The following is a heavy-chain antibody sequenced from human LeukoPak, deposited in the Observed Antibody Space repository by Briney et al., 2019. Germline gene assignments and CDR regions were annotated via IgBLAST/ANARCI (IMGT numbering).Heavy chain of an antibody. V-gene: IGHV4-59*01. CDR1: GGSISSYY. J-gene: IGHJ6*03. D-gene: IGHD2-2*01. CDR3: ARDAKSYCSSTSCPRGPYYYYYMDV. CDR2: IYYSGST. Sequence: SETLSLTCTVSGGSISSYYWSWIRQPPGKGLEWIGYIYYSGSTNYNPSLKSRVTISVDTSKNQFSLKLSSVTAADTAVYYCARDAKSYCSSTSCPRGPYYYYYMDVWGKGTTVTISS.